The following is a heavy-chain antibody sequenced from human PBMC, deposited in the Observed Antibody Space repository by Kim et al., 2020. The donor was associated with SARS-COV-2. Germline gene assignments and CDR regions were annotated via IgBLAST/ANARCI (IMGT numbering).Heavy chain of an antibody. Sequence: GGSLRLSCAASGFTFSSYGMHWVRQAPGKGLEWVAVIWYDGSNKYYADSVKGRFTISRDNSKNTLYLQMNSLRAEDTAVYYCAKDGGFGELLSYYFDYWGQGTLVTVSS. CDR2: IWYDGSNK. CDR3: AKDGGFGELLSYYFDY. J-gene: IGHJ4*02. CDR1: GFTFSSYG. D-gene: IGHD3-10*01. V-gene: IGHV3-33*06.